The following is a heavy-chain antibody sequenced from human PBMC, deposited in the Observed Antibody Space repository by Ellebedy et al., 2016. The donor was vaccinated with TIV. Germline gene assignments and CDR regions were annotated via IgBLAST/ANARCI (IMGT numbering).Heavy chain of an antibody. D-gene: IGHD2-2*01. CDR2: INPERGIT. V-gene: IGHV1-2*02. CDR1: GYTFTDYN. CDR3: ARVVIGLDL. Sequence: ASVKVSCXTSGYTFTDYNLQWVRQAPGQGLEWMGWINPERGITNYAQKFQGRVTMTRDTSISTAYMELSRLRSDDTAVYYCARVVIGLDLWGQGTLVTVSS. J-gene: IGHJ4*02.